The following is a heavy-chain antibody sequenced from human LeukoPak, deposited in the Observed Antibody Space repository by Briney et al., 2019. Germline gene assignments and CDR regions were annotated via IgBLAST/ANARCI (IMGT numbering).Heavy chain of an antibody. D-gene: IGHD3-22*01. V-gene: IGHV1-69*04. Sequence: SVKVSCKASGGTFSSYAINWVRQAPGQGLEWMGRIIPIFGIANYAQKFQGRVTITADKSTSTAYMELSSLRSEDTAVYYCARDRGHAYDSSGYFDYWGQGTLVTVSS. CDR2: IIPIFGIA. CDR1: GGTFSSYA. J-gene: IGHJ4*02. CDR3: ARDRGHAYDSSGYFDY.